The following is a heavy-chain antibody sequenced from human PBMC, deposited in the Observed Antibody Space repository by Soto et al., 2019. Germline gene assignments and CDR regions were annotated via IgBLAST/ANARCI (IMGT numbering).Heavy chain of an antibody. CDR2: ISGSGGST. CDR3: ANEDYSNYYIDY. CDR1: GFTFSSYA. Sequence: EVQLLESGGGLVQPGGSLRLSCAASGFTFSSYAMSWVRQAPGKGLEWVSAISGSGGSTYYADSVKGRFTISRDNTKNMLYLQMNSLRAEDTAVYYCANEDYSNYYIDYWGQGTLVTVSS. V-gene: IGHV3-23*01. D-gene: IGHD4-4*01. J-gene: IGHJ4*02.